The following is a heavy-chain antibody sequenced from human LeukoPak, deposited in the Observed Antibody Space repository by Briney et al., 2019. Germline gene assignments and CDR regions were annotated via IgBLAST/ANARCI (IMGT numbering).Heavy chain of an antibody. CDR3: ARDRPYYYDSSGYYPRINWFDP. J-gene: IGHJ5*02. CDR2: ISSSSSYI. V-gene: IGHV3-21*01. Sequence: PGGSLRLSCAASGFTFGSYSMNWVRQAPGKGLEWVSSISSSSSYIYYADSVKGRFTISRDNAKNSLYQQMNSLRAEDTAVYYCARDRPYYYDSSGYYPRINWFDPWGQGTLVTVSS. CDR1: GFTFGSYS. D-gene: IGHD3-22*01.